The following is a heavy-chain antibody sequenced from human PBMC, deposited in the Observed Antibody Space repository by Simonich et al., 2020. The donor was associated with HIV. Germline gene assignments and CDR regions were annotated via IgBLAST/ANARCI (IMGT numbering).Heavy chain of an antibody. V-gene: IGHV4-39*01. D-gene: IGHD3-10*01. CDR2: IYYKGTT. CDR1: GGSISSSNYY. J-gene: IGHJ4*01. Sequence: QLLLQESGPGLVKPSETLSLTCSVSGGSISSSNYYWGWVRQPPGKGLEWIGRIYYKGTTYQNPYLQSRNRLSRDTVKKPFSPKPTSVTAADTAFYSRARRGAGSSGSPRDFYSWGHGTLVTVFS. CDR3: ARRGAGSSGSPRDFYS.